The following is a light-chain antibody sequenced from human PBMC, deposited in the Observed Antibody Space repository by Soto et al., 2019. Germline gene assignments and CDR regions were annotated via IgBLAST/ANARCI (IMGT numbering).Light chain of an antibody. CDR3: ASYASSNTVL. Sequence: QSALTQPASVSGSPGQSITISCTGTSSDIGGYNYVSRYQQHPGKAPKLMIYDVRDRPSGVSNRFSGSKSGNTASLTISGLQAEDEADYYCASYASSNTVLFGGGTKVTVL. V-gene: IGLV2-14*03. J-gene: IGLJ2*01. CDR2: DVR. CDR1: SSDIGGYNY.